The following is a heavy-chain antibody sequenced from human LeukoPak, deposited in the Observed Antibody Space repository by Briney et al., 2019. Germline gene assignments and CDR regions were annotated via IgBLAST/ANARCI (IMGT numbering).Heavy chain of an antibody. CDR2: ITGDGAGT. V-gene: IGHV3-43*02. J-gene: IGHJ6*02. Sequence: PTGGSLRLSCAASGFIFDDYAMHWVRQAPGKGLEWVSLITGDGAGTYYEDSVRGRFTISRDNSKNSLYLIMNSLRTEDTALHYCTKGRVATVGGAKYAMDVWGQGTTVTVSS. D-gene: IGHD5-12*01. CDR3: TKGRVATVGGAKYAMDV. CDR1: GFIFDDYA.